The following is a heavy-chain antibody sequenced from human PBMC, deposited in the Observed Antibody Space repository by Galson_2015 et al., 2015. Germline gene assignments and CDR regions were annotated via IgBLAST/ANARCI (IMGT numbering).Heavy chain of an antibody. CDR2: IWTDGSHK. CDR3: ARGRLFYDAFDI. J-gene: IGHJ3*02. V-gene: IGHV3-33*01. D-gene: IGHD2-21*02. Sequence: SLRLSCAASGFTFSTFAMHWVRQAPGKGLEWVAIIWTDGSHKYYADSVKGRFTISRDNSKNTLSLQMNSLGAEDTAVYYCARGRLFYDAFDIWGQGTMVTVSS. CDR1: GFTFSTFA.